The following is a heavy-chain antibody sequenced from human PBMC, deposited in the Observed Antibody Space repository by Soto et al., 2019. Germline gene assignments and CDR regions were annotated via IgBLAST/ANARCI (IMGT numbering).Heavy chain of an antibody. V-gene: IGHV3-30*18. CDR1: GFTFSSYG. CDR2: ISYDGSNK. D-gene: IGHD2-2*01. J-gene: IGHJ6*02. Sequence: GESLKISCAASGFTFSSYGMHWVRQAPGKGLEWVAVISYDGSNKYYADSVKGRFTISRDNSKNTLYLQMNSLRAEDTAVYYCAKERESSSTSWNPIRDYYYYGMDVWGQGTTVTVSS. CDR3: AKERESSSTSWNPIRDYYYYGMDV.